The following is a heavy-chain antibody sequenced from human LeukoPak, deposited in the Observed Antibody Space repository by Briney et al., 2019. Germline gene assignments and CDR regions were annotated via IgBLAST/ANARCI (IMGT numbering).Heavy chain of an antibody. V-gene: IGHV4-59*01. D-gene: IGHD2-2*01. CDR3: ARVKIVYCSSTSCPYYYYYYMDV. Sequence: PSETLSLTCTVSGGSISSYYWSWIRQPPGKGLEWIGYIYYSGSTNYNPSLKSRVTISVDTSKNQFSLKLSSVTAADTAVYYCARVKIVYCSSTSCPYYYYYYMDVWGKGTTVTVSS. J-gene: IGHJ6*03. CDR1: GGSISSYY. CDR2: IYYSGST.